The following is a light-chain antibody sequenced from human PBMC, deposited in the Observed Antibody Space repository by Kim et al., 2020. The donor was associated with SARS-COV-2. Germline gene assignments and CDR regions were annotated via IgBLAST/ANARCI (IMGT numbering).Light chain of an antibody. J-gene: IGLJ3*02. Sequence: TGKTARITCGGNNIGSKSVHWYQQKPGQAPVLVIYYDSDRPSGIPERFSGSNSGNTATLTISRVEAGDEADYYCQVWDSSSDHPVFGGGTKLTVL. CDR1: NIGSKS. V-gene: IGLV3-21*04. CDR3: QVWDSSSDHPV. CDR2: YDS.